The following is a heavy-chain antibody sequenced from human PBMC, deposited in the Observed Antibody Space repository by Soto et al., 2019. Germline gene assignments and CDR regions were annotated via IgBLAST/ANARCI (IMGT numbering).Heavy chain of an antibody. CDR1: GGSISITNYF. V-gene: IGHV4-39*01. CDR2: IYYSGNT. D-gene: IGHD6-13*01. CDR3: ARPGSTYSSGWSIDY. J-gene: IGHJ4*02. Sequence: QLQLQESGPGLVKPSETLSLTCTVSGGSISITNYFWGWIRQPPGKGLEWIGSIYYSGNTYYNPSLKSRVSISVDTSMNQFSLKLTSVTAADTAVYYCARPGSTYSSGWSIDYWAQGILVTVSS.